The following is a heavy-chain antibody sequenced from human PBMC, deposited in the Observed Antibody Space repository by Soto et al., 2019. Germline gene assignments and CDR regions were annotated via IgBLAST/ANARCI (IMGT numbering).Heavy chain of an antibody. CDR1: GGSISSYY. CDR3: ARDKGYGSLFDY. J-gene: IGHJ4*02. D-gene: IGHD6-19*01. V-gene: IGHV4-59*01. Sequence: SETLSLTWTISGGSISSYYWSWIRQPPGKGLEWIGYVYYSGSTNYNPSLKSRVTISVDTSKSQFSLKLSSVTAADTAVYYCARDKGYGSLFDYWGQGTLVTVAS. CDR2: VYYSGST.